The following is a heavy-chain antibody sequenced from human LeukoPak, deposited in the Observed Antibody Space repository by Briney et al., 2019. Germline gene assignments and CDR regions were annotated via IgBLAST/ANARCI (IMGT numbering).Heavy chain of an antibody. D-gene: IGHD6-19*01. Sequence: ASVKVSCKASGYTFTSYYMHWVRQAPGQGLEWMGIINPSGGSTSYAQKFQGRVTMTRDTSTSTVYMELSSLRSEDTAVYYCAGRYSSGWPRRLYGVDVWGQGTTVTVSS. CDR1: GYTFTSYY. V-gene: IGHV1-46*01. CDR3: AGRYSSGWPRRLYGVDV. J-gene: IGHJ6*02. CDR2: INPSGGST.